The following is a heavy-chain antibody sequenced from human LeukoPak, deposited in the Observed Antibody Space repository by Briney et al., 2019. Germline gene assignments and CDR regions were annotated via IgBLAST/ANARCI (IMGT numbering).Heavy chain of an antibody. J-gene: IGHJ4*02. D-gene: IGHD4/OR15-4a*01. V-gene: IGHV3-23*01. CDR3: AKDSDYFLDD. Sequence: GGSXXXXXAASGVTLSNYAXTWVRXAPGKGLXGVSDIGARSGNTYYADSVKGRFTISRDNSKNILYLQMNNLRAEDTALYFCAKDSDYFLDDWGQGTLVTVSS. CDR2: IGARSGNT. CDR1: GVTLSNYA.